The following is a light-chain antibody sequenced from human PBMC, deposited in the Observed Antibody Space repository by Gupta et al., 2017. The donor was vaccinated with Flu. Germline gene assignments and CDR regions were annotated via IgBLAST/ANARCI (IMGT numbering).Light chain of an antibody. J-gene: IGKJ1*01. CDR1: QSSSSF. Sequence: VGDRVTVTCRASQSSSSFLAWYQQKPGKAPKLLIYWAATVETGVPSRFSGSGSGTEFTLTISSLQPDDFATYYCQQYKSYWTFGQGTKVEMK. CDR2: WAA. V-gene: IGKV1-5*03. CDR3: QQYKSYWT.